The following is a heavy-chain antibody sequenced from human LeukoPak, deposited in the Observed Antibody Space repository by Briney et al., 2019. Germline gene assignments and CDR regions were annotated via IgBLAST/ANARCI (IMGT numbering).Heavy chain of an antibody. CDR1: GGSISSYY. CDR3: ARKRLRLGEHDAFDI. J-gene: IGHJ3*02. Sequence: PSETLSLTCTVSGGSISSYYWSWIRQPPGKGLEWIGYIYYSGSTNYNPSLKSRVTISVDTSKNQFSLKLSSVTAADTAVYYCARKRLRLGEHDAFDIWGQGTMVTVSS. CDR2: IYYSGST. D-gene: IGHD3-16*01. V-gene: IGHV4-59*01.